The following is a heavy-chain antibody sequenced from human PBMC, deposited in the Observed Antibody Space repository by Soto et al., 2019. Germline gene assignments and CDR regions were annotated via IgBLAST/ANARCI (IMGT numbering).Heavy chain of an antibody. CDR3: ARDLSGSYYEDYFDY. Sequence: GGSLRLSCAASGFTFSSYGMHWVRQAPGKGLEWVAVIWYDGSNKYYADSAKGRFTISRDNSKNTLYLQMNSLRAEDTAVYYCARDLSGSYYEDYFDYWGQGTLVTVSS. J-gene: IGHJ4*02. D-gene: IGHD1-26*01. CDR1: GFTFSSYG. CDR2: IWYDGSNK. V-gene: IGHV3-33*01.